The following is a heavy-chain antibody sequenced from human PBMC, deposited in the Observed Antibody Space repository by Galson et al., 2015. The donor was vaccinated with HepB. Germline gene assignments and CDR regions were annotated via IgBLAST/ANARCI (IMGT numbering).Heavy chain of an antibody. J-gene: IGHJ4*02. CDR2: INPNSGGT. CDR1: GYTFTGYY. D-gene: IGHD5-24*01. V-gene: IGHV1-2*02. CDR3: ASPRRDGYNSLDYDC. Sequence: SVKVSCKASGYTFTGYYIHWLRQAPGQGLEWMGWINPNSGGTNYAQKFQGGVTMARDTSITTAYMELNRLRSDDTAVYYCASPRRDGYNSLDYDCWGQGTLVTVSS.